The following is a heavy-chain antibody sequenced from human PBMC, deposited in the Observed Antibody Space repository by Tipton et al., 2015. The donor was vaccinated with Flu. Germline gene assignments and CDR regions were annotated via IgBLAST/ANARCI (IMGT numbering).Heavy chain of an antibody. J-gene: IGHJ4*02. CDR2: ISSSSSYI. D-gene: IGHD2-2*01. Sequence: GSLRLSCAASGFTFSSYSMNWVRQAPGKGLEWVSSISSSSSYIYYGDSVKGRFTISRDNAKNSVYLQMNSLRAEDTAVYYCAREYCSSTSCYSFDYWGQGTLVTVSS. CDR1: GFTFSSYS. CDR3: AREYCSSTSCYSFDY. V-gene: IGHV3-21*01.